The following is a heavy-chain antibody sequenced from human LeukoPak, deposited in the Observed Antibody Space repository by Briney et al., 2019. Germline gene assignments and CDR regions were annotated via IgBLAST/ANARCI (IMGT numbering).Heavy chain of an antibody. CDR3: ARDRRVRGVITYYYGMDV. CDR2: ISAYNAVT. D-gene: IGHD3-10*01. V-gene: IGHV1-18*01. CDR1: GYTFTNYG. J-gene: IGHJ6*02. Sequence: ASVKVSCKASGYTFTNYGISWVRQAPGQGLEWMGWISAYNAVTNYAQKVQGRVTMTTDTSTSTAYMELRSLRSDDTAVYYCARDRRVRGVITYYYGMDVWGQGTTVTVSS.